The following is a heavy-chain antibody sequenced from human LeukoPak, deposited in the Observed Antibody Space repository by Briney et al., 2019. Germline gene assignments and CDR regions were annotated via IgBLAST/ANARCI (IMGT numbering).Heavy chain of an antibody. CDR2: ISYDGSNK. J-gene: IGHJ4*02. CDR1: GFTFSSYG. CDR3: ARDQGVRNWNYYFDY. D-gene: IGHD1-7*01. Sequence: GGSLRLSCAASGFTFSSYGMHWVRQAPGKGLEWVAVISYDGSNKYYADSVKGRFTISRDNSKNTLYLQMNSLRAEDTAVYYCARDQGVRNWNYYFDYWGQGTLVTVSS. V-gene: IGHV3-30*03.